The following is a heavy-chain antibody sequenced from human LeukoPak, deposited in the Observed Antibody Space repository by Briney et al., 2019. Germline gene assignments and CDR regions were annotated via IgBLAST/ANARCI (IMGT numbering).Heavy chain of an antibody. V-gene: IGHV4-34*01. CDR2: INHSGST. J-gene: IGHJ6*02. Sequence: GSLRLSCAASGFTFSSYWVSWVRQPPGKGLEWIGEINHSGSTNYNPSLKSRVTISVDTSKNQFSLKLSSVTAADTAVYYCARRRGITMVRGLYAMDVWGQGTTVTVSS. D-gene: IGHD3-10*01. CDR3: ARRRGITMVRGLYAMDV. CDR1: GFTFSSYW.